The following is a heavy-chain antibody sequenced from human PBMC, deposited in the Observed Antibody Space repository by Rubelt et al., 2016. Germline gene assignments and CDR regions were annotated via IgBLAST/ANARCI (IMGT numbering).Heavy chain of an antibody. D-gene: IGHD1-14*01. J-gene: IGHJ6*02. CDR3: AKDTRGSEPYYYYGMDV. Sequence: QVQLVESGGGVVQPGRSLRLSCAAPGFTFSSYGMHWVRQAPGKGLEWVAVIWYDGSNKYYADSVKGRFTISRDNSKNTLYLQMNSLRAEDTAVYYCAKDTRGSEPYYYYGMDVWGQGTTVTVSS. CDR2: IWYDGSNK. CDR1: GFTFSSYG. V-gene: IGHV3-33*06.